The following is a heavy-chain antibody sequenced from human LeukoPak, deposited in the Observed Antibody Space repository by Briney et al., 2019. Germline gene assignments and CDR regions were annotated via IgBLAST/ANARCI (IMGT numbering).Heavy chain of an antibody. CDR1: GFSFSSFG. J-gene: IGHJ4*02. CDR3: ARGRAAAGHFDL. Sequence: GGSLRLSCAASGFSFSSFGMSWVRQAPGKGLEWLSYISNSDNTIYNADSVNGRVTISSDNAKNSLYLQMSSLRAEDTAVYYCARGRAAAGHFDLWGQGTLVTVSS. V-gene: IGHV3-48*04. CDR2: ISNSDNTI. D-gene: IGHD6-13*01.